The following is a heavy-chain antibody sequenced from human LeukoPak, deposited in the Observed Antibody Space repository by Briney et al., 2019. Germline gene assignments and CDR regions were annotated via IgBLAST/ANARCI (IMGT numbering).Heavy chain of an antibody. Sequence: DSVKGRSSISRDNSKNSLFLEMSSLRTEDTAMYYCARESGKFDYWGQGTLVAVSS. J-gene: IGHJ4*02. V-gene: IGHV3-43*01. CDR3: ARESGKFDY.